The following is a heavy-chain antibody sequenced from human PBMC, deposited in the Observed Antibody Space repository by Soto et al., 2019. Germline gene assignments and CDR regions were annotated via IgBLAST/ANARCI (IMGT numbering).Heavy chain of an antibody. J-gene: IGHJ5*02. D-gene: IGHD3-10*02. CDR2: IYYSGRT. V-gene: IGHV4-39*01. CDR1: GDSVTSNHL. CDR3: ARNVAFADYIRWFDP. Sequence: QLQLQESGPGLVKPSETLALTCAVSGDSVTSNHLWGWIRQFPGKGLQWIGSIYYSGRTHYNPSLESRVPISVVTSKNPFSLKLTSVTSADTAVYYCARNVAFADYIRWFDPWGQGTLVTVSS.